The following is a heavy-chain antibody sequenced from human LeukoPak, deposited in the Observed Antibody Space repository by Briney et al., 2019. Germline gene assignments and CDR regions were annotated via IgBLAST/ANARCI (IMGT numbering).Heavy chain of an antibody. CDR2: ISSSGSAL. Sequence: GGSLRLSCAASGFTFSAHYMSWIRQAPGKGLEWLSYISSSGSALYYADSVKGRFIISRDNAKNSLFLEMNNLRAEDTAVYYCARDPNGVDAFDIWGQGTMVTVSS. CDR1: GFTFSAHY. CDR3: ARDPNGVDAFDI. D-gene: IGHD2-8*01. V-gene: IGHV3-11*01. J-gene: IGHJ3*02.